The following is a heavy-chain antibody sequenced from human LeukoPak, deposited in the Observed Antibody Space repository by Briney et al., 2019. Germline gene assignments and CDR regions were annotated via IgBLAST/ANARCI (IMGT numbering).Heavy chain of an antibody. CDR2: ISSFSGTI. V-gene: IGHV3-48*01. D-gene: IGHD2-8*01. CDR3: ARALIGYYFDY. J-gene: IGHJ4*02. CDR1: GITFSSYS. Sequence: SGGSLRLSCVASGITFSSYSMNWVRQAPGKGLEWVSYISSFSGTINYADSVKGRFTISRDNAKNSLYLQMNSLRAEDTAVYYCARALIGYYFDYWGQGTLVTVSS.